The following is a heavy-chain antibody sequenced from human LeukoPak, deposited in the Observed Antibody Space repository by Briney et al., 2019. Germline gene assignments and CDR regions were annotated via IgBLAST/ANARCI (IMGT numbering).Heavy chain of an antibody. CDR2: MNPYSGNT. CDR3: AKVPAARYFGY. CDR1: GYTFTNYD. J-gene: IGHJ4*02. V-gene: IGHV1-8*01. D-gene: IGHD2-15*01. Sequence: GASVRVSCKASGYTFTNYDINWVRQATGQGLEWMGWMNPYSGNTSYAQKFQGRVTMTRNTSINTAYIELSSLESEDAAVYYCAKVPAARYFGYWGQGTPVIVSS.